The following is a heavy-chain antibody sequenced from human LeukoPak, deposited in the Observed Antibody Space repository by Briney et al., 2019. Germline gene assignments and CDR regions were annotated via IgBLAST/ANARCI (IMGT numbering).Heavy chain of an antibody. V-gene: IGHV4-34*01. CDR2: INHSGST. CDR1: GGSFSGYY. CDR3: ARRGKTRIRPNADY. D-gene: IGHD5-18*01. Sequence: PSETLSLTCAVYGGSFSGYYWSWIRQPPGKGLEWIGEINHSGSTNYNPSLKSRVTISVDTSKNQFSLKLSSVTAADTAVYYCARRGKTRIRPNADYWGQGTLVTVSS. J-gene: IGHJ4*02.